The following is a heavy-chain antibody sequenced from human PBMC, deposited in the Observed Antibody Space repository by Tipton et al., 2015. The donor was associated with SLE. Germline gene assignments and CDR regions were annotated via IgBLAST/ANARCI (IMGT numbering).Heavy chain of an antibody. V-gene: IGHV3-48*03. J-gene: IGHJ6*02. Sequence: SLRLSCAASGFTFSNYWMNWVRQAPGKGLEWVSYISSSGSTIYYADSVKGRFTISRDNAKNSLYLQMNSLRAEDTAVYYCARGRYLRYYYGMDVWGQGTTVTVSS. D-gene: IGHD1-14*01. CDR2: ISSSGSTI. CDR3: ARGRYLRYYYGMDV. CDR1: GFTFSNYW.